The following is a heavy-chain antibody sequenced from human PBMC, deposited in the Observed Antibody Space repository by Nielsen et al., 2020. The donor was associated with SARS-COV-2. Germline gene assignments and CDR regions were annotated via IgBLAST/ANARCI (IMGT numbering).Heavy chain of an antibody. J-gene: IGHJ4*02. CDR2: ISGSGGST. CDR3: AKVGGYSTFDY. Sequence: GESLKISCAASGFTFSSYAMSWVRQAPGKGLEWVSAISGSGGSTYYADSVKGRFTISRDNSKNTLYLQMNSLRAEDTALYYCAKVGGYSTFDYWGQGTLVTVSS. D-gene: IGHD4-11*01. V-gene: IGHV3-23*01. CDR1: GFTFSSYA.